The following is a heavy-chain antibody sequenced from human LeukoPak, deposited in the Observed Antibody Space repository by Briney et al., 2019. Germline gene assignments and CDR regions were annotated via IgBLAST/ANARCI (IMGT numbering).Heavy chain of an antibody. CDR1: GFTFSSHA. V-gene: IGHV3-23*01. CDR2: ISGSDGTT. J-gene: IGHJ4*02. Sequence: GGSLRLSCAVSGFTFSSHAMSWVRQAPGKGLEWVSAISGSDGTTFYADSVKARFTVSRDNSKNTLYLQMNSLRPEDTALYYCAKDPHSSGWYYFDSWGQGSLVTVSS. D-gene: IGHD6-19*01. CDR3: AKDPHSSGWYYFDS.